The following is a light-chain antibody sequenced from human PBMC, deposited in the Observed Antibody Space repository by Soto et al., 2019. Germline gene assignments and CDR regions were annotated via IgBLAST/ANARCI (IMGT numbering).Light chain of an antibody. Sequence: QSVLTQPASVSGSPGQSITISCTVTSSDVGGYNYVSWYQQHPGKAPKLMIYDVSNRPSGVSNRFSGSKSGNTASLTISGLQAEDYDDYYCTSNTSRSPYDSGTGTKVTDL. CDR3: TSNTSRSPYD. CDR2: DVS. CDR1: SSDVGGYNY. J-gene: IGLJ1*01. V-gene: IGLV2-14*01.